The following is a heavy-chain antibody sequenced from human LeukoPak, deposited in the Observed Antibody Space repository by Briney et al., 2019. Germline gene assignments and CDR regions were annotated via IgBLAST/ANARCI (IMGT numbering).Heavy chain of an antibody. CDR3: ARGLDCGGDCYGNWFDP. V-gene: IGHV4-4*07. CDR2: IYTSGST. D-gene: IGHD2-21*01. Sequence: SETLSLTCTVSGDSISNYYWSWIRQPAGKGLEWIGRIYTSGSTNYNPSLKSRVTMSVDTSKNQFSLKLSSVTAADTAVYYCARGLDCGGDCYGNWFDPWGQETLVTVSS. CDR1: GDSISNYY. J-gene: IGHJ5*02.